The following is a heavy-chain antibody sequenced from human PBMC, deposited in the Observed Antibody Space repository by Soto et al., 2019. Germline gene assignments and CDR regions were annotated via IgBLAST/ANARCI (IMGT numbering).Heavy chain of an antibody. CDR2: DYSDSA. J-gene: IGHJ4*02. CDR3: AAYRRGEGGRGY. D-gene: IGHD6-19*01. CDR1: GASVSSHH. V-gene: IGHV4-59*02. Sequence: QVQLQESGPGVVKPSETLSLTCTVSGASVSSHHWTWIRQPPGKGLEWIGDYSDSASYSPSLKSRVTISADTAKNQFSLNLRSVTAAKPGVCFCAAYRRGEGGRGYWGQGTLVTVSS.